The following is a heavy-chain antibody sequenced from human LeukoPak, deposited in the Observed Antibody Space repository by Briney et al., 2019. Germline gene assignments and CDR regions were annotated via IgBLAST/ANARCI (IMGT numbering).Heavy chain of an antibody. CDR3: ARDVPSRRVFICYYYGMDV. J-gene: IGHJ6*02. CDR1: GFTFSSYW. Sequence: PGGSLRLSCAASGFTFSSYWMSWVRQAPGKGLEWVANIMQDGSEKYYVDSVKGRFTISRDNAKNSLYLQMNSLRAEDTAVYYCARDVPSRRVFICYYYGMDVWGQGTTVTVSS. V-gene: IGHV3-7*03. D-gene: IGHD2-2*01. CDR2: IMQDGSEK.